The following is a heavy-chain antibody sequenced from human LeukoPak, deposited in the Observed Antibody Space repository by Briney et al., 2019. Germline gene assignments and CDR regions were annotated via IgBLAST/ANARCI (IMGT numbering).Heavy chain of an antibody. Sequence: GSLRLSCAASGISFRSYAMSWVRQAPGKGLEWVSAITRGSSYMNYADSLKGRFTISRDNAKNSMYLQMNSLTAEDTAVYFCARDAALLPGKYYYYMDVWGKGTTVIVSS. CDR1: GISFRSYA. J-gene: IGHJ6*03. V-gene: IGHV3-21*01. CDR3: ARDAALLPGKYYYYMDV. CDR2: ITRGSSYM. D-gene: IGHD1-14*01.